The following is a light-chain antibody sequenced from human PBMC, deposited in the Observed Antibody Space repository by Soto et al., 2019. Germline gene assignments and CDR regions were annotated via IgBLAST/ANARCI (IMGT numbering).Light chain of an antibody. Sequence: SSELTQPPSVSEAPGKTASITCGGNNIGSKSVHWYQQKPGQAPVLVIYYDSDLPSRIPERFSGSNSGNTATLTISRVEAGDEADYYCQVWDSSSDHRVVFGGGTKLTVL. CDR2: YDS. CDR3: QVWDSSSDHRVV. CDR1: NIGSKS. J-gene: IGLJ2*01. V-gene: IGLV3-21*04.